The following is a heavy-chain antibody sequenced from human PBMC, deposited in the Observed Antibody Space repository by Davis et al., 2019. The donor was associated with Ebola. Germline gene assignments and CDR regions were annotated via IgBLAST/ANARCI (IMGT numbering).Heavy chain of an antibody. CDR2: INPNSGGT. Sequence: ASVKVSCKASGYTFTGYYMHWVRQAPGQGLEWMGWINPNSGGTNYAQKFQGWVTMTRDTSISTAYMELSRLRSDDTAVYYCARDWGIAATSADYWGQGTLVTVSS. V-gene: IGHV1-2*04. J-gene: IGHJ4*02. CDR1: GYTFTGYY. CDR3: ARDWGIAATSADY. D-gene: IGHD6-13*01.